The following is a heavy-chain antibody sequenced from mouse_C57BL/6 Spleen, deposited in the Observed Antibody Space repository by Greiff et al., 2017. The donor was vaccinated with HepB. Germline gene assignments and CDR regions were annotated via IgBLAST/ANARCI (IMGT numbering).Heavy chain of an antibody. D-gene: IGHD2-3*01. Sequence: EVQLVESGGGLVKPGGSLKLSCAASGFTFSSDAMSWVRQTPEKRLEWVATISDGGSYTYYPDNVKGRFTISRDNAKNNLYLQMSHLKSEDTAMYYCARYGYYLYYFDYWGQGTTLTVSS. CDR3: ARYGYYLYYFDY. V-gene: IGHV5-4*01. CDR1: GFTFSSDA. CDR2: ISDGGSYT. J-gene: IGHJ2*01.